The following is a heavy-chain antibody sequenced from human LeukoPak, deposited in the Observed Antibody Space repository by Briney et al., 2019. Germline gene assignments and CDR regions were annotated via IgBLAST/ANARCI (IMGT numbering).Heavy chain of an antibody. J-gene: IGHJ4*02. CDR2: IKHSGST. CDR3: ARKVPAAIRGFDY. V-gene: IGHV4-34*01. Sequence: PSETLSLTCAVYGGSFSGYYWSWIRQPPGKGLEWIGEIKHSGSTNYNPSLKSRVTISVDTSKNQFSLKLSSVTAADTAVYYCARKVPAAIRGFDYWGQGTLVTVSS. D-gene: IGHD2-2*02. CDR1: GGSFSGYY.